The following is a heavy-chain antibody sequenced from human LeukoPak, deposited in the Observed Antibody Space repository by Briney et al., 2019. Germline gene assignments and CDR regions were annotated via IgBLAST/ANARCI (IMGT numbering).Heavy chain of an antibody. CDR3: ARDIDTAMVFDY. V-gene: IGHV4-39*07. Sequence: SETLSLTCTVSGGSISSYYWGWIRQPPGKGLEWIGSIYYSGSTYYNPSLKSRVTISVDTSKNQFSLKLSSVTAADTAVYYCARDIDTAMVFDYWGQGTLVTVSS. D-gene: IGHD5-18*01. CDR2: IYYSGST. CDR1: GGSISSYY. J-gene: IGHJ4*02.